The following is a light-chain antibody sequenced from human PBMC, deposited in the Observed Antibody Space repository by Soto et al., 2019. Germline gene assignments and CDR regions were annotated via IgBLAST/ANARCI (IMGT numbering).Light chain of an antibody. J-gene: IGKJ1*01. Sequence: ESVLTQSPGTLSLSPGERATLSCRASQSVTNRYFAWYQQRPGQAPRLLIYGISNRATGIPDRFSGSGSGTEFTLTISSLQSEDFAVYYCQQYNNSPQTFVLVTKVEIK. CDR3: QQYNNSPQT. CDR2: GIS. CDR1: QSVTNRY. V-gene: IGKV3-20*01.